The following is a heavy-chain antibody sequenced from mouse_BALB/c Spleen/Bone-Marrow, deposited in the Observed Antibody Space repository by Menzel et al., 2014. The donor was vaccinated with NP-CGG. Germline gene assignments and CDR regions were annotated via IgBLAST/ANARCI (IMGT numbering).Heavy chain of an antibody. CDR3: SSYYYGSSAFAY. J-gene: IGHJ3*01. Sequence: EVQLQQSGAELVKPGASVKLSCTASGFTINGTYMNWVKQRPEQGLEWIGRIDPSDGNTKYNPKFQGKATLTVDKSSTRAYLQLSSLTSEDTAVYYCSSYYYGSSAFAYWGQGTPVTVS. CDR2: IDPSDGNT. V-gene: IGHV14-3*02. CDR1: GFTINGTY. D-gene: IGHD1-1*01.